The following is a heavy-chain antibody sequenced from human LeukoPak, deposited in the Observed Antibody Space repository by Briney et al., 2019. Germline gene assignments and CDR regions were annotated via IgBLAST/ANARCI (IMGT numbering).Heavy chain of an antibody. CDR3: ARYTTLAY. CDR2: ISYDGSNK. CDR1: GFTFSSYA. J-gene: IGHJ4*02. Sequence: GGSLRLSCAASGFTFSSYAMHWLRQAPGKGLEWVAVISYDGSNKYYADSVKGRFTISRDNSKNTLYLQMNSLRAEDTAVYYCARYTTLAYWGQGTLVTVSS. D-gene: IGHD2-2*02. V-gene: IGHV3-30-3*01.